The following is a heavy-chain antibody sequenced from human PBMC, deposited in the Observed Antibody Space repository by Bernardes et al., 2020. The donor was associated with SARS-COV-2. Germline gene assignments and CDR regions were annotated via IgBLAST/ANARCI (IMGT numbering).Heavy chain of an antibody. CDR2: IDTDRGGT. CDR1: GFTFSRYW. V-gene: IGHV3-74*01. D-gene: IGHD2-15*01. CDR3: ARGRDCGGGSCNGYDYYGMDV. Sequence: GGSLRLSCVVSGFTFSRYWMHWVRQAPGKGLVWVSRIDTDRGGTTYTDFVKGRSTISRDNGKNTLYLHLNNLRADDTAVYYCARGRDCGGGSCNGYDYYGMDVWGQGTTVTVSS. J-gene: IGHJ6*02.